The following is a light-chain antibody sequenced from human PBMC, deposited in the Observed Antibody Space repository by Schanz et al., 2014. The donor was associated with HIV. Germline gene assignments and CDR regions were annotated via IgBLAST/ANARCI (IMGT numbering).Light chain of an antibody. CDR1: SSDVGGYNY. Sequence: QSALTQPAFVSGSPGQSITISCTGSSSDVGGYNYISWYQQHPGKAPKLMIYDVSNRPSGVSKRCSGSKSGTTGSLNRDGRRKEDEGDEYCSSGKRNNKLIFAGGTKLTVL. CDR3: SSGKRNNKLI. V-gene: IGLV2-14*03. J-gene: IGLJ2*01. CDR2: DVS.